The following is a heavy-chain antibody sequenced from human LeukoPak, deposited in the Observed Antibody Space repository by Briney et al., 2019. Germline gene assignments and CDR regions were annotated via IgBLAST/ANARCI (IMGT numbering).Heavy chain of an antibody. D-gene: IGHD5-18*01. CDR1: GFTFSSYA. CDR3: AKERYSYGYVPY. J-gene: IGHJ4*02. CDR2: ISYDGSNK. Sequence: PGRSLRLSCAASGFTFSSYAMHWVRQAPGKGLEWVAVISYDGSNKYYADSVKGRFTISRDNSKNTLYLQMNSLRAEDTAVYYCAKERYSYGYVPYWGQGTLVTVSS. V-gene: IGHV3-30*04.